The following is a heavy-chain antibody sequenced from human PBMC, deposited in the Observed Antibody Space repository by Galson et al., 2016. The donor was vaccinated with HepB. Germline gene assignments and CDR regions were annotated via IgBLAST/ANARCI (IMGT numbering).Heavy chain of an antibody. V-gene: IGHV3-23*01. Sequence: SLRLSCAASGFIFSNCAMSWVRQAPGKGLEWVSGISDSAGSTYFADSVKGRFTISRDNSKNTLYLQMNSLRVEDTAVYYCAKGTTLQVHFGYFDHWGQGTLVTVSS. CDR3: AKGTTLQVHFGYFDH. CDR2: ISDSAGST. D-gene: IGHD1/OR15-1a*01. J-gene: IGHJ4*02. CDR1: GFIFSNCA.